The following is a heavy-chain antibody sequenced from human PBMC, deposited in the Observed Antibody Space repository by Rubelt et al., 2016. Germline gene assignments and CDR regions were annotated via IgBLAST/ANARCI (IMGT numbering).Heavy chain of an antibody. CDR3: ARFAIGGHSSGYLFDY. V-gene: IGHV1-2*02. D-gene: IGHD3-22*01. CDR2: INPNSGGT. CDR1: GYTFTGYY. Sequence: QVQLVPSGAEVKKPGASVKVSCKASGYTFTGYYMHWVRQAPGQGLEWMGWINPNSGGTNYAQKVQGRVTMTRETSISTAYMELSRLRADDTAVYYCARFAIGGHSSGYLFDYWGQGTLVTVSS. J-gene: IGHJ4*02.